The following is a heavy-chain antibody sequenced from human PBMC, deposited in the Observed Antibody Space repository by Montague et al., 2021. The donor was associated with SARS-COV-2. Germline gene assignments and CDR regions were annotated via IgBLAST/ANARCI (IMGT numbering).Heavy chain of an antibody. J-gene: IGHJ4*02. CDR3: ARHGSSGYFDWLGD. CDR2: VYYSGST. V-gene: IGHV4-39*01. D-gene: IGHD3-9*01. Sequence: SETLSLTCTVSGGSISSSSYYRGWIRQPPGKGLEWIGSVYYSGSTYYNPSLKSRVTISVDTSKNQFSLKLSSVTAADTAVYYCARHGSSGYFDWLGDWGQGTLVTVSS. CDR1: GGSISSSSYY.